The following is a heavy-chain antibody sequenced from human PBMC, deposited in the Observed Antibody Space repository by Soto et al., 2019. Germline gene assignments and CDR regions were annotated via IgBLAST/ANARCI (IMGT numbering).Heavy chain of an antibody. CDR2: ISAYNGNT. V-gene: IGHV1-18*04. Sequence: QVQLVQSGAEVKKPGASVKVSCKASGYTFTSYGISWVRQAPGQGLEWMGWISAYNGNTKYSQRFQGRVTFTTDTSASTAYMDLSSLRSEDTAVFYCARAGYNCASPYYGMDVWGQGTTVTVSS. CDR3: ARAGYNCASPYYGMDV. J-gene: IGHJ6*02. CDR1: GYTFTSYG. D-gene: IGHD1-1*01.